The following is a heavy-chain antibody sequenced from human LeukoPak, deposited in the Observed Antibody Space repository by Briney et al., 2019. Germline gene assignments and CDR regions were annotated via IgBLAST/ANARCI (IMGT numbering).Heavy chain of an antibody. V-gene: IGHV3-9*01. Sequence: GGSLRLSCAASGFTFDDYAMHWVRQAPGKGLEWVSGMSWNSGSIGYAASVKGRFTVSRNNAKNSLYLQMNSLRAEDPALYYCAKVASGRGLIAAATFFNYWGQGTLVTVSS. CDR3: AKVASGRGLIAAATFFNY. D-gene: IGHD6-13*01. CDR2: MSWNSGSI. J-gene: IGHJ4*02. CDR1: GFTFDDYA.